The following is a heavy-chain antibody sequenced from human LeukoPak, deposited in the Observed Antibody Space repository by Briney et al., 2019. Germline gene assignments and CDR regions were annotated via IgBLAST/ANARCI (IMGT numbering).Heavy chain of an antibody. J-gene: IGHJ5*02. D-gene: IGHD1-26*01. CDR2: IYHSGST. CDR1: DGSISSGGYS. CDR3: ARVGGELNWFDP. V-gene: IGHV4-30-2*01. Sequence: SETLSLTCAVSDGSISSGGYSWSWIRQPPGKGLEWIGYIYHSGSTYYNPSLKSRVTISVDRSKNQFSLKLSSVTAADTAVYYCARVGGELNWFDPWGQGTLVTVSS.